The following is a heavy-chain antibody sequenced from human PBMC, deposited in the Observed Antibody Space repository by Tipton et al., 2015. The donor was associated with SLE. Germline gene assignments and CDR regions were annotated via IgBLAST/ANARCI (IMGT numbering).Heavy chain of an antibody. CDR2: VYSSGST. CDR1: GGSISSHY. Sequence: TLSLTCTVSGGSISSHYWSWIRQPPGKGLEWIGYVYSSGSTKYNPSLKSRVTISVDTSKNQFSLKLSSVTAADTAVYYCARKGEWELVTFDYWGQGTLVTVSS. CDR3: ARKGEWELVTFDY. J-gene: IGHJ4*02. V-gene: IGHV4-59*08. D-gene: IGHD1-26*01.